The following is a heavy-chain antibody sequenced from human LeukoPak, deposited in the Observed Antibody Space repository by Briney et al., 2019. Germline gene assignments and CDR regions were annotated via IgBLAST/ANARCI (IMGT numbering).Heavy chain of an antibody. CDR1: GGSFTDYF. CDR2: MIHSGIS. V-gene: IGHV4-34*12. J-gene: IGHJ4*02. CDR3: ARVSGLNNFDS. Sequence: SETLSPTCAVYGGSFTDYFWGWIRQSPGKGLEWIGEMIHSGISNYNPSLKGRVTISLDTSKNQFSLRLTSATAADTALYYCARVSGLNNFDSWGQGTLVTVSS. D-gene: IGHD1/OR15-1a*01.